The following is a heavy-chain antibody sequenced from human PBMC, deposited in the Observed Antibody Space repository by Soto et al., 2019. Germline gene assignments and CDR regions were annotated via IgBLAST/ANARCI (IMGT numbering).Heavy chain of an antibody. CDR2: IYYSGST. D-gene: IGHD6-13*01. V-gene: IGHV4-30-4*01. J-gene: IGHJ4*02. Sequence: SETLSLTCTVSGGSISSGDYYWSWIRQPPGKGLEWIGYIYYSGSTYYTPSLKSRVTISVDTSKNQFSLKLSSVTAADTAVYYCGRRYSSSWYDYWSRGTLVTVSS. CDR1: GGSISSGDYY. CDR3: GRRYSSSWYDY.